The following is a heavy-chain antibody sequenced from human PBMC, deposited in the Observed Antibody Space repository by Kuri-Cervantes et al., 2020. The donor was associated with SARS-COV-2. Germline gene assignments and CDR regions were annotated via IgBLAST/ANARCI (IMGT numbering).Heavy chain of an antibody. D-gene: IGHD3-22*01. CDR3: ARENSSERDFDY. CDR2: ISSSSSYT. V-gene: IGHV3-11*06. Sequence: GESLKISCAASGFTFSDYYMSWIRQAPGKGLEWVSYISSSSSYTNYADSVKGRFTISRDNAKNSLYLQMNSLRAEDTAVYYCARENSSERDFDYWGQGTLVTVS. J-gene: IGHJ4*02. CDR1: GFTFSDYY.